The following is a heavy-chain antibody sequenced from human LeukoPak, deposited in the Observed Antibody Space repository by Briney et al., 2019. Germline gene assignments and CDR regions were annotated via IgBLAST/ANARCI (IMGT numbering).Heavy chain of an antibody. J-gene: IGHJ4*02. D-gene: IGHD6-13*01. CDR3: ARSPVPSSSWMYYFDY. CDR2: INHSGST. Sequence: SETLSLTCAVSGGSFSGYYWSWIRQPPGKGLVWIGEINHSGSTNYNPSLKSRVTISVDTSKNQFSLKLSSVTAADTAVYYCARSPVPSSSWMYYFDYWGQGTLVTVSS. CDR1: GGSFSGYY. V-gene: IGHV4-34*01.